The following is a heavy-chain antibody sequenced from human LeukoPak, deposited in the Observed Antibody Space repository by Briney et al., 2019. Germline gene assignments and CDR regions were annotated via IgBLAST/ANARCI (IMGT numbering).Heavy chain of an antibody. V-gene: IGHV1-3*03. Sequence: GASVKVSCKASGYTFTSYAMHWVRQAPGQKLEWMGWINAGNGNTKYSQEFQGRVTITRDTSASTAYMELSSLRSEDMAVYYCARDHCSSTSCSLPDYWGQGTLVTVSS. CDR1: GYTFTSYA. J-gene: IGHJ4*02. CDR3: ARDHCSSTSCSLPDY. CDR2: INAGNGNT. D-gene: IGHD2-2*01.